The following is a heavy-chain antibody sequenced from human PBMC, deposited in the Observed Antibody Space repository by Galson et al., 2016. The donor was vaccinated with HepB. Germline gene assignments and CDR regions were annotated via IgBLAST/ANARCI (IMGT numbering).Heavy chain of an antibody. Sequence: SETLSLTCGVSGDSISSGSWRSWVRQPPGKGLEWIGEVYHTGNTNYNPSLKSRVTISVDKSKNQFSLTLSSVTAADTAVYYCATLGSSSLRLNDHWGRGILVTVSS. CDR2: VYHTGNT. V-gene: IGHV4-4*02. D-gene: IGHD6-6*01. CDR1: GDSISSGSW. CDR3: ATLGSSSLRLNDH. J-gene: IGHJ4*02.